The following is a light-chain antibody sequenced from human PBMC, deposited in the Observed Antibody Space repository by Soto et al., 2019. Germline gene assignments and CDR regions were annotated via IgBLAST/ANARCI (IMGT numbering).Light chain of an antibody. CDR3: QQSYYNPT. J-gene: IGKJ1*01. Sequence: DIQMTQSPSTLSASVGNRVTISCRASQSISRWLAWYQQKPGKAPTLLIYHASSLESGVPSRFSGSGSGTDFTLTISSLQHEDFATYYCQQSYYNPTFGQGTKVDIK. CDR2: HAS. CDR1: QSISRW. V-gene: IGKV1-5*01.